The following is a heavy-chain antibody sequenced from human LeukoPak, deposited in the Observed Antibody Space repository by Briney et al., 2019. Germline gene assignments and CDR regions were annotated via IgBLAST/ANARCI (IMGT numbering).Heavy chain of an antibody. CDR1: GYTFTSYY. Sequence: SVKVSCKASGYTFTSYYMDWVRQAPGQGLEWMGWINPNSGGTNYAQKFQGRVTMPIDTSISTAYMELSNLRSDDTAVYYCARGGELLWFGELPTDYWGQGTLVTVSS. CDR3: ARGGELLWFGELPTDY. J-gene: IGHJ4*02. V-gene: IGHV1-2*02. D-gene: IGHD3-10*01. CDR2: INPNSGGT.